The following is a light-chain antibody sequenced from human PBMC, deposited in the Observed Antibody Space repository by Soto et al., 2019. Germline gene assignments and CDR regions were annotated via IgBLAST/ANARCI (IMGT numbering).Light chain of an antibody. Sequence: IVMTQSPVTLSVSPGERVTLSCRASQSISSDLAWYQHKPGQAPRLLIYGASTRATNIPARFSGSGSGTEFTLTISTLQSEDFAVYYCQQYNRWRTFGQGARLEVK. CDR2: GAS. V-gene: IGKV3-15*01. J-gene: IGKJ1*01. CDR1: QSISSD. CDR3: QQYNRWRT.